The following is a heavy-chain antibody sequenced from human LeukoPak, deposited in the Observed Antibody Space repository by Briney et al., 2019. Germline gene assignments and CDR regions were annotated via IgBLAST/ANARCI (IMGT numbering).Heavy chain of an antibody. J-gene: IGHJ6*02. CDR2: IKTDGIST. CDR1: GFAFSTYW. V-gene: IGHV3-74*01. Sequence: GGSLRPSCAASGFAFSTYWMHWVRQAPGKELVWVSRIKTDGISTIYADSVQGRFTISRDNAKNTVYLQMNSLRAEDTAVYYCTRDRSYAMDVWGQGTTVTVSS. CDR3: TRDRSYAMDV.